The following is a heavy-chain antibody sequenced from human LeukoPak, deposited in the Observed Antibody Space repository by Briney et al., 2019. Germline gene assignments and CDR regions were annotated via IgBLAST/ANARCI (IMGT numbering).Heavy chain of an antibody. Sequence: GGSLRLSCAASGFTFSSYSMNWVRQAPGKGLEWVSYISSSSSTIYYADSVKGRFTISRDNAKNSLYLQMNSLRAEDTAVYYCARDSSIAAAGTGEFDYWGQGTLVTVSS. D-gene: IGHD6-13*01. CDR2: ISSSSSTI. CDR1: GFTFSSYS. CDR3: ARDSSIAAAGTGEFDY. J-gene: IGHJ4*02. V-gene: IGHV3-48*01.